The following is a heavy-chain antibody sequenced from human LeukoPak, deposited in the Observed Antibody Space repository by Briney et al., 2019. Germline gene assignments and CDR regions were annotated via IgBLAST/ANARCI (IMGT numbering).Heavy chain of an antibody. CDR2: FYYRGST. CDR3: ARHNYYNFWNALNWFDP. J-gene: IGHJ5*02. V-gene: IGHV4-39*01. CDR1: GDSISSNNYY. Sequence: SETLSLTCTVSGDSISSNNYYWGWIRQPPGKGLEWIGSFYYRGSTYYNPSLKSRVIMSVDTSENHFSLKLTSVTAADTAVYYCARHNYYNFWNALNWFDPWGQGTLVTVSS. D-gene: IGHD3-3*01.